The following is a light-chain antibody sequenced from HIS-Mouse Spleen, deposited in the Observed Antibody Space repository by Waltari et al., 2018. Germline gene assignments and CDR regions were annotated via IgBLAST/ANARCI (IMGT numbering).Light chain of an antibody. J-gene: IGKJ3*01. CDR1: QSISSY. CDR2: AAS. CDR3: QQSYSTPFT. V-gene: IGKV1-39*01. Sequence: DIQMTQSPSSLSASVCDRVTITCRASQSISSYLNWYQQKPGKAPKLLIYAASSLQSGVPSRFSGSGSGTDFTLTISSLQPEDFATYYCQQSYSTPFTFGPGTKVDIK.